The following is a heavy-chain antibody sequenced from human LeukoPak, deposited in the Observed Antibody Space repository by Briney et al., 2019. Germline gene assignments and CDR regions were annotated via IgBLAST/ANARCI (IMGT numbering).Heavy chain of an antibody. Sequence: GGSLRLSCAASGFTFSNAWMSWVRQAPGKGLEWVANIQQDGSEKYYVDSVKGRFTISGDNAKNSLYLQMNSLRAEDTAVYYCTRAPGGYYDSSGYHPSRALDIWGQGTMVTVSS. J-gene: IGHJ3*02. CDR1: GFTFSNAW. D-gene: IGHD3-22*01. V-gene: IGHV3-7*01. CDR2: IQQDGSEK. CDR3: TRAPGGYYDSSGYHPSRALDI.